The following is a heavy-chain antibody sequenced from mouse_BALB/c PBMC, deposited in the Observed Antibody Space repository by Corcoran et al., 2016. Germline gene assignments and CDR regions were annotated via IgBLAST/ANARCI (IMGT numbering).Heavy chain of an antibody. CDR3: ARGGTGFAY. V-gene: IGHV14-3*02. CDR1: GFNIKDTY. Sequence: EIQLQQYGAELVKPGASVKLSCTASGFNIKDTYMHWVKQRPEEGLEWIGRIDPENGNTKYDPKLQGKATITADTSSKTAYLQLSRVTSEDTAGYYGARGGTGFAYWGQGTLVTVSA. D-gene: IGHD3-3*01. J-gene: IGHJ3*01. CDR2: IDPENGNT.